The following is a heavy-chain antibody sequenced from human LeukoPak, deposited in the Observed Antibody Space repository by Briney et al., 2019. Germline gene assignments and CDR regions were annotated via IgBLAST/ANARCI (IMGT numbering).Heavy chain of an antibody. D-gene: IGHD2-8*01. Sequence: GGSLRLSCAASGFTFRSCSMNWLRQARGRGREWVSSISSSSSYIYYADSVKGRFTISRDNAKNSLYLQMNSLRAEDTAVYYCARSGAFDAHNSWGQGTLVTVSS. CDR1: GFTFRSCS. CDR3: ARSGAFDAHNS. V-gene: IGHV3-21*01. CDR2: ISSSSSYI. J-gene: IGHJ4*02.